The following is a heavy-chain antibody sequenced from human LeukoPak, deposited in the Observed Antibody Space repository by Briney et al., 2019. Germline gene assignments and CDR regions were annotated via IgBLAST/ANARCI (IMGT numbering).Heavy chain of an antibody. CDR2: ISSSGSTI. CDR3: AKDLNTIFGVVTYGNWFDP. V-gene: IGHV3-11*01. CDR1: GFTFSDYY. J-gene: IGHJ5*02. D-gene: IGHD3-3*01. Sequence: GGSLRLSCAASGFTFSDYYMSWIRQAPGKGLEWVSYISSSGSTIYYADSVKGRFTISRDNAKNSLYLQMNSLRAEDTAVYYCAKDLNTIFGVVTYGNWFDPWGQGTLVTVSS.